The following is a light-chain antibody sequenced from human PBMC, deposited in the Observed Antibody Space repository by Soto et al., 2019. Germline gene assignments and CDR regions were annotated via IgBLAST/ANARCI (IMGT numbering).Light chain of an antibody. J-gene: IGLJ3*02. CDR3: AAWDDSLNGHWV. CDR2: SNG. CDR1: SSNIGSNT. V-gene: IGLV1-44*01. Sequence: QSVLTQPPSASGTAGQGVTISCSGSSSNIGSNTVNWYQQLPGTAPKLLIYSNGQRPSGVPYRFSGSKSGTSASLAISGLQSEDEADYYCAAWDDSLNGHWVFGGGTKLTVL.